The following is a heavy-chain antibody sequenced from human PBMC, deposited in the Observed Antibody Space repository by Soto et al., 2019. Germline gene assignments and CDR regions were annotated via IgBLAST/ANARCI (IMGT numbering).Heavy chain of an antibody. CDR1: GYTFTSNY. CDR2: INPSGGST. V-gene: IGHV1-46*01. D-gene: IGHD4-17*01. J-gene: IGHJ6*03. CDR3: DRDSATVTSYYYYYMDV. Sequence: ASVKVSCKASGYTFTSNYLHWVRQAPGQGLEWMGIINPSGGSTNFAQKFQGRLSMTRDTSTSTVYMELRSLTSEDTAVYYCDRDSATVTSYYYYYMDVWGKGTTVTVSS.